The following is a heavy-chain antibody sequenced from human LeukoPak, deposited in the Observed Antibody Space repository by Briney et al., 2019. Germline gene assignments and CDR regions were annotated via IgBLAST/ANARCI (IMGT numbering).Heavy chain of an antibody. V-gene: IGHV4-39*01. J-gene: IGHJ6*04. CDR2: IYYSGST. Sequence: SETLSLTCTVSSGSISSSSYYWGWIRQPPGKGLEWIGSIYYSGSTYYNPSLKSRVTISVDTSKNQFSLKLSSVTAADTAVYYCARPTPHGRAVWGKGTTVTVSS. CDR3: ARPTPHGRAV. CDR1: SGSISSSSYY.